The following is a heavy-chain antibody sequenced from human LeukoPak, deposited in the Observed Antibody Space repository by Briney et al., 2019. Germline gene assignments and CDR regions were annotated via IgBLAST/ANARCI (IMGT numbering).Heavy chain of an antibody. V-gene: IGHV4-4*09. CDR1: GGSISSYY. D-gene: IGHD3-22*01. J-gene: IGHJ6*03. CDR3: ARIVVIPFYYMDV. Sequence: SETLSLTCTVSGGSISSYYWSWIRQPPGKGLEWIGYIYTSGSTNYIPSLKSRVTISVDTSKNQFSLKLSSVTAADTAVYYCARIVVIPFYYMDVWGKGTTVTVSS. CDR2: IYTSGST.